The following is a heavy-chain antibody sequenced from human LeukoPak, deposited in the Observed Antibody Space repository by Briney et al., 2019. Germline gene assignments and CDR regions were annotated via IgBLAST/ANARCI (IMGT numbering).Heavy chain of an antibody. Sequence: GGSLRLSCAASGFTFSSYGMHWVRHAPGKGLEWVAVIWYDGSNKYYADSVKGRFTISRDNSKNTLYLQMNSLRAEDTAVYYCARDGREQWLVPKDAFDIWGQGTMVTVSS. CDR3: ARDGREQWLVPKDAFDI. J-gene: IGHJ3*02. CDR2: IWYDGSNK. CDR1: GFTFSSYG. D-gene: IGHD6-19*01. V-gene: IGHV3-33*01.